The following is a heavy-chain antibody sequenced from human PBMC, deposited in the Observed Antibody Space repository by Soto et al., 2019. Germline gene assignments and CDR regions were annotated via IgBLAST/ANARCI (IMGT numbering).Heavy chain of an antibody. CDR3: AREAGYNGYDHNWFDP. D-gene: IGHD5-12*01. CDR1: GGSISSGGYY. V-gene: IGHV4-31*03. CDR2: IFYSGST. Sequence: QVQLQESGPGLVKPSQTLSLTCTVSGGSISSGGYYWSWVRQHPGEGLEWIGYIFYSGSTYYNPSLKSRVTIAVDTPNNQFSLKLSSVTAADTAVYYCAREAGYNGYDHNWFDPWGQGTLVTVSS. J-gene: IGHJ5*02.